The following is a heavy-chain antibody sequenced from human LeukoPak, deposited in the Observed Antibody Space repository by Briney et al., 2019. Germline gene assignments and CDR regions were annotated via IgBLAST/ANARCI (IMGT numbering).Heavy chain of an antibody. CDR2: INPNSGGT. Sequence: ASVKVSCKASGYTFTDYYIHWVRQAPGQGLEWMGWINPNSGGTNYVQKFQGRVTMTRDTSISTAYMELSRPRSDDTAVYYCARDWVFDYWGQGTLVTVSS. V-gene: IGHV1-2*02. CDR3: ARDWVFDY. J-gene: IGHJ4*02. CDR1: GYTFTDYY. D-gene: IGHD3-16*01.